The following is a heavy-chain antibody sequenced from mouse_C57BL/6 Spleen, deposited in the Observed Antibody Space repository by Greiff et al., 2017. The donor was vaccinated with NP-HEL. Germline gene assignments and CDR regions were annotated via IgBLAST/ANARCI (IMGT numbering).Heavy chain of an antibody. CDR1: GFSLTSYG. CDR2: IWGVGST. V-gene: IGHV2-6*01. CDR3: ARDYGSSPYAMDY. Sequence: VKLQESGPGLVAPSQSLSITCTVSGFSLTSYGVDWVRQSPGKGLEWLGVIWGVGSTNYNSALKSRLSISKDNSKSQVFLKMNSLQTDDTAMYYCARDYGSSPYAMDYWGQGTSVTVSS. J-gene: IGHJ4*01. D-gene: IGHD1-1*01.